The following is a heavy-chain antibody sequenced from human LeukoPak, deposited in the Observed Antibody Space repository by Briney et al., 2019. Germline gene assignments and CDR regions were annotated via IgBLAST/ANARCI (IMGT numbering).Heavy chain of an antibody. Sequence: GGSLRLSCAASGFTFSNAWMSWVRQAPGKGLEWVGRIKSKTDGGTTDYAAPVKGRFTISRDDSKNTLYLQMNSLKTEDTAVYYCTTDSWALYTVEDAFDIWGQGTMVTVSS. D-gene: IGHD4-23*01. V-gene: IGHV3-15*01. J-gene: IGHJ3*02. CDR2: IKSKTDGGTT. CDR1: GFTFSNAW. CDR3: TTDSWALYTVEDAFDI.